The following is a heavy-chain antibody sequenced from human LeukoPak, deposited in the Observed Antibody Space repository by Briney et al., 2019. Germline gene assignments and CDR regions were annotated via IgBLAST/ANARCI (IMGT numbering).Heavy chain of an antibody. CDR3: ARYGFSSSWQGGWHAFDI. V-gene: IGHV1-46*01. D-gene: IGHD6-13*01. CDR2: INPTVGDT. Sequence: ASVKVSCKASGYTLTSYYMHWVRQAPGQGLEWMGIINPTVGDTIYAQKFQGRVTMTRDMSTSTVYMELSSLRSDNPAVYYCARYGFSSSWQGGWHAFDIWGQGTMVTVSS. J-gene: IGHJ3*02. CDR1: GYTLTSYY.